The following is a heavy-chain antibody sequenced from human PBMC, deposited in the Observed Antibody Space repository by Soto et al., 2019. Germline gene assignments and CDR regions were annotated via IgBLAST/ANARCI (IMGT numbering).Heavy chain of an antibody. J-gene: IGHJ4*02. CDR3: ARDGGRYFDY. V-gene: IGHV3-30-3*01. Sequence: GGSLRLSCAASGFTFSTYAMRLFRQAPGKGLEWVAVISYDGSNKYYADSVKGRFTISRDNSKNTLYLQMNSLRAEDTAVYYCARDGGRYFDYWGQGTLVTAPQ. CDR1: GFTFSTYA. D-gene: IGHD3-16*01. CDR2: ISYDGSNK.